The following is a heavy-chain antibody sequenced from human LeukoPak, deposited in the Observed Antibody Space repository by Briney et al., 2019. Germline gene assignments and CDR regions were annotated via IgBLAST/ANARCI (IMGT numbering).Heavy chain of an antibody. CDR1: GFTFSSYA. V-gene: IGHV3-30-3*01. Sequence: HPGGSLRLACADSGFTFSSYAMHWASQAAGKGLEWVSVISYDGSNKYYADSVKGRFTISRDNSKNTLYLQMNSLRAEDTAVYYCAKDFIVVAPEIIMGDAYWSQGTLVTVSS. J-gene: IGHJ4*02. D-gene: IGHD2-2*01. CDR3: AKDFIVVAPEIIMGDAY. CDR2: ISYDGSNK.